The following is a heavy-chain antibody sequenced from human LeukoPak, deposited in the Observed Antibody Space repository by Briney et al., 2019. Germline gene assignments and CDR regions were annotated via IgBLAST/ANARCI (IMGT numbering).Heavy chain of an antibody. V-gene: IGHV3-33*01. CDR1: GFTFSSYG. Sequence: PGGSLRLSCAASGFTFSSYGMHWVRQAPGKGLEWVAVIWYDGSNKYYADSVKGRFTISRDNSKNSLYLQMNSLRAEDTAVYYCARVITPPGKYSSPNLRGLYYYYYMDVWGKGTTVTVSS. CDR2: IWYDGSNK. D-gene: IGHD6-13*01. J-gene: IGHJ6*03. CDR3: ARVITPPGKYSSPNLRGLYYYYYMDV.